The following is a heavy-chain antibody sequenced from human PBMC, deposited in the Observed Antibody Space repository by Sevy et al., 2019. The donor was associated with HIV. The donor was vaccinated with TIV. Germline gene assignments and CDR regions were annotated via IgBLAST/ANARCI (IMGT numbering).Heavy chain of an antibody. D-gene: IGHD5-18*01. CDR2: IKSITDGGKG. Sequence: GGSLRLSCAASGFTFTNTWMSWVRQAPGKGLEWVGRIKSITDGGKGDYAAPVKGRFSISRDDSKNTLYLQMNSLKTEDTAVYYCTTGDPYNRYGYMRPYFFDYWGQGTLVTVSS. CDR1: GFTFTNTW. J-gene: IGHJ4*02. CDR3: TTGDPYNRYGYMRPYFFDY. V-gene: IGHV3-15*01.